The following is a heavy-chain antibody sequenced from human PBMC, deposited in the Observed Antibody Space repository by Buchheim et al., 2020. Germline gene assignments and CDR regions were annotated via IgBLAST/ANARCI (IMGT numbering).Heavy chain of an antibody. CDR2: ISGSGGST. J-gene: IGHJ4*02. CDR1: GFIFSSYA. V-gene: IGHV3-23*01. Sequence: EVQLLESGGGLAQPGGSLRLSCAASGFIFSSYAMTWVRQAPGKGLEWVSFISGSGGSTYYAESAKGRFTISRDNSKNTLYLQMNSLRAEDTAVYYCAKRIAAAGLNDFDYWGQGTL. D-gene: IGHD6-13*01. CDR3: AKRIAAAGLNDFDY.